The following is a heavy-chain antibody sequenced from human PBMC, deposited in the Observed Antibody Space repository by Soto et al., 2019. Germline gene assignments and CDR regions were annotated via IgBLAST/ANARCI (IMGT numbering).Heavy chain of an antibody. D-gene: IGHD2-2*02. CDR2: IYYSGST. CDR3: ATIPATTILTDY. J-gene: IGHJ4*02. CDR1: GGSITSSYY. V-gene: IGHV4-39*01. Sequence: QLQLQESGPGLVKPSETLSLTCTVSGGSITSSYYWGWIRQPPGKGLEWIGSIYYSGSTYYNPSLKSRVTTSVDTSTNQFSLKLSSVPAADTAVYYCATIPATTILTDYWGQGTLVTVSS.